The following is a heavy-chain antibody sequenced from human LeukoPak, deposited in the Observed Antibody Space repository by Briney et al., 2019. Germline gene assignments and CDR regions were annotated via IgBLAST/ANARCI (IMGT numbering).Heavy chain of an antibody. V-gene: IGHV7-4-1*02. D-gene: IGHD3-22*01. CDR1: GYTFTSYA. J-gene: IGHJ4*02. CDR2: INTNTGNP. Sequence: ASVKVSCKASGYTFTSYAMNWVRQAPGQGLEWMGWINTNTGNPTYAQGFTGRFVFSLDTSVSTAYLQISSLKAEDTAVYYCASGNYDSSGYYFDLLEYYFDYWGQGTLVTVSS. CDR3: ASGNYDSSGYYFDLLEYYFDY.